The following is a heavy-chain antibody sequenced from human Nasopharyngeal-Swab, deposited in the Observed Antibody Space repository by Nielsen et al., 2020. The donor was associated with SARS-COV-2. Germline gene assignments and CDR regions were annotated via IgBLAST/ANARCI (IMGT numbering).Heavy chain of an antibody. D-gene: IGHD3-10*01. V-gene: IGHV3-30*18. J-gene: IGHJ6*02. Sequence: GESLKISCAASGFTFSSYGMHWVRQAPGKGLEWVAVISYDGSNKYYADSVKGRFTISRDNSKNTLHLQMNSLRAEDTAVYYCAKEPGVLWFGELFSYGMDVWGQGTTVTVSS. CDR1: GFTFSSYG. CDR2: ISYDGSNK. CDR3: AKEPGVLWFGELFSYGMDV.